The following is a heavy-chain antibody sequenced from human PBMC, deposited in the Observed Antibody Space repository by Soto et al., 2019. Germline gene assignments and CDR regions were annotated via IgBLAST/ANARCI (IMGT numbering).Heavy chain of an antibody. CDR2: IYYSGST. Sequence: SETLSLTCIVSVGSFSSFCWSWIRQPPGKGLEWIGYIYYSGSTYYNPSLKSRVTISVDTSKNQFSLKLSSVTAADTAVYYCAGQGRNTRIVVVPAAYYYGMDVWGQGTTVTVSS. J-gene: IGHJ6*02. D-gene: IGHD2-2*01. V-gene: IGHV4-59*06. CDR3: AGQGRNTRIVVVPAAYYYGMDV. CDR1: VGSFSSFC.